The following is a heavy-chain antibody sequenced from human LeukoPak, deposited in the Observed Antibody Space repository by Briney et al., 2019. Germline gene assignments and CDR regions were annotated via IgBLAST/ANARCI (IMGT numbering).Heavy chain of an antibody. V-gene: IGHV3-7*01. CDR2: IKQDGSEK. D-gene: IGHD3-22*01. CDR3: AREKSTYYYDSRPYYYDMDV. Sequence: GGSLRLSCAASGFTFSSYWMSWVRQAPGKGLEWVANIKQDGSEKYYVDSVKGRFTISRDNAKNSLYLQMNSLRAEDTAVYYCAREKSTYYYDSRPYYYDMDVWGQGTTVTVSS. J-gene: IGHJ6*02. CDR1: GFTFSSYW.